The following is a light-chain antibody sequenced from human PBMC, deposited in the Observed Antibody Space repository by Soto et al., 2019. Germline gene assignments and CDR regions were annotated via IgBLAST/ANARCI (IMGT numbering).Light chain of an antibody. CDR2: GAS. CDR1: QSISGY. J-gene: IGKJ3*01. CDR3: QQSYSTPLT. V-gene: IGKV1-39*01. Sequence: DIQMTQSPSSLSASVGDRVTITCRASQSISGYLNWYQQKPGKAPNVLIYGASSVQSGVPSRFSGSGSGTDFTLTISSLQPEDFATYYCQQSYSTPLTFGPGTKVDVK.